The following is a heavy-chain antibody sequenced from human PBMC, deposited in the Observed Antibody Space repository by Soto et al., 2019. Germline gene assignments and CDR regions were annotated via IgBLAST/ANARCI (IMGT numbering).Heavy chain of an antibody. V-gene: IGHV1-2*04. CDR1: GYTFTGYY. Sequence: ASVKVSCKASGYTFTGYYMHWVRQAPGQGLEWMGWINPNSGGTNYAQKFQGWVTMTRDTSISTAYMELSRLRSDDTAVYYCARGPSGPASNFDYWGQGTLVTVSS. CDR2: INPNSGGT. CDR3: ARGPSGPASNFDY. J-gene: IGHJ4*02.